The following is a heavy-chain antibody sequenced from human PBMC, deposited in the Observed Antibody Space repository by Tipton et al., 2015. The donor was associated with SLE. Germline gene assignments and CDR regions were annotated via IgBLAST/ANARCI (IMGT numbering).Heavy chain of an antibody. Sequence: TLSLTCTVSGGSISSGGYYWSWIRPHPGKGLGWIGYIYYSGSTYYNPSLKSRVTISVDTSKNQFSLKLSSVTAADTAVYYCAREPYYYDSSGYYVSWFDPWGQGTLVTVSS. CDR2: IYYSGST. J-gene: IGHJ5*02. D-gene: IGHD3-22*01. CDR1: GGSISSGGYY. CDR3: AREPYYYDSSGYYVSWFDP. V-gene: IGHV4-31*03.